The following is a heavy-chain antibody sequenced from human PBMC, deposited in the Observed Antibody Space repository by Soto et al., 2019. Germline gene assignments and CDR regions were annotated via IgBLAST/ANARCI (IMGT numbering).Heavy chain of an antibody. CDR2: ISWDSGSI. J-gene: IGHJ3*02. D-gene: IGHD2-2*02. V-gene: IGHV3-9*01. CDR3: KKDSPLYGPDAFDI. Sequence: GGSLRLSCAASGATFNDYAIHWVRQVPGKGLEWVSGISWDSGSIGYADSVKCRFTISSVNAKNSLFLQMNSLRSEVTALYYCKKDSPLYGPDAFDIWGQGTMVTVSS. CDR1: GATFNDYA.